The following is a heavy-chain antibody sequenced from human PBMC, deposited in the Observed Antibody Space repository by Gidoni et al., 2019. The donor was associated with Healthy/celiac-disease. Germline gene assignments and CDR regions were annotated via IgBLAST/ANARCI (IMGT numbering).Heavy chain of an antibody. CDR2: INHSGST. D-gene: IGHD6-13*01. Sequence: QVQLQQWGAGLLKPSETLSLNCAVYGGSFSGYYWSWIRQPPGKGLEWIGEINHSGSTNYNPSLKSRVTISVDTSKNQFSLKLSSVTAADTAVYYCARVRKGYSSSWYQGYFDYWGQGTLVTVSS. CDR3: ARVRKGYSSSWYQGYFDY. V-gene: IGHV4-34*01. CDR1: GGSFSGYY. J-gene: IGHJ4*02.